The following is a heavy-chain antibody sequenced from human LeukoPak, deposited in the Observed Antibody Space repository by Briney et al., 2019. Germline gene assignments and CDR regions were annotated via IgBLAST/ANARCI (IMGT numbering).Heavy chain of an antibody. CDR1: GYTFSNYG. Sequence: GSVKVSCKASGYTFSNYGITWVRQAPGQGLEWMGWAIAYNGNINYAQRVQGRVTMTTEASTSTVYMELRSLRSDDTAVYYCARVPVGAASYYMDVWGKGTTVTVSS. CDR2: AIAYNGNI. CDR3: ARVPVGAASYYMDV. J-gene: IGHJ6*03. D-gene: IGHD2-15*01. V-gene: IGHV1-18*01.